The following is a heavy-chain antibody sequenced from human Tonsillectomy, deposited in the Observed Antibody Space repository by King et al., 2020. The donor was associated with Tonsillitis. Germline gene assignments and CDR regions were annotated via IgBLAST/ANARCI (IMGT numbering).Heavy chain of an antibody. Sequence: QLQESGPGLVKPSETLSLTCTVSSGSISSSSFYWGWIRQPPGKGLEWIGTIYYSGSTYYNPSLKSRVTISVDTSKNQFSLKLSSVTAADTAVYYCARSPPYYDFWNDAFDIWGQGTMVTVSS. CDR1: SGSISSSSFY. CDR2: IYYSGST. V-gene: IGHV4-39*01. J-gene: IGHJ3*02. CDR3: ARSPPYYDFWNDAFDI. D-gene: IGHD3-3*01.